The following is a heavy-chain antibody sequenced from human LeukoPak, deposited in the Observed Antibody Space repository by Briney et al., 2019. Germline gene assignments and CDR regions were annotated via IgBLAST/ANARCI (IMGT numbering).Heavy chain of an antibody. CDR3: ARRKESYGDPAEYFQY. Sequence: GESLKISFKGSGYRFTSYWIAWVRPMPGKGLEYMGMIYPGDSDTRYSPSFQGQVTISADKSIGTAYLQWSSLKASDTAMYYCARRKESYGDPAEYFQYWGQGTLVTVSS. V-gene: IGHV5-51*01. J-gene: IGHJ1*01. CDR2: IYPGDSDT. D-gene: IGHD4-17*01. CDR1: GYRFTSYW.